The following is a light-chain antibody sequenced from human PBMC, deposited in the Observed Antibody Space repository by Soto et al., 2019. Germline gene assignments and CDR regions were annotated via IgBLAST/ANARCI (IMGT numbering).Light chain of an antibody. CDR2: GVT. V-gene: IGLV2-14*03. Sequence: QSALTQPASVSGSPGQSITISCTGTSSDVGGYNHVSWYQQHPGKAPKLIIYGVTNRPSGISNRFSGSKSGSTASLTISGLQPEDEADYYCNSYTTRSTYVFGTGTKLTVL. CDR1: SSDVGGYNH. CDR3: NSYTTRSTYV. J-gene: IGLJ1*01.